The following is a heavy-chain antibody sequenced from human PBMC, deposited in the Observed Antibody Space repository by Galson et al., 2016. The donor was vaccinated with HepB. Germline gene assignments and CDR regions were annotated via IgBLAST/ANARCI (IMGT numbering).Heavy chain of an antibody. CDR1: GFSLNTSGVG. CDR3: AHRKPDYYVSDWFDP. V-gene: IGHV2-5*02. Sequence: PALVKPTQTLTLTCTLSGFSLNTSGVGVGWIRQPPGQALEWLALVYWDDDKRYSPSLKSRLTITKDTSKNEVVLTMTNMDPVETATYFCAHRKPDYYVSDWFDPWGQGTLVTVSS. CDR2: VYWDDDK. D-gene: IGHD3-10*01. J-gene: IGHJ5*02.